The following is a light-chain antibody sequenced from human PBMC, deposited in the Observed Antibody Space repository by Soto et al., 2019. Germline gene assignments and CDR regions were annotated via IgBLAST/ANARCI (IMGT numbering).Light chain of an antibody. J-gene: IGKJ4*01. CDR1: QTVGYY. CDR2: DAS. Sequence: EIVLTQSPGSLSLSPGEGATLSCRASQTVGYYLAWYQHKPGRDPRLLMSDASTRAIGVPARFRGSVSGTDFTPTISSLEPEDFAVYYCQVRTSWPPGITFGGGTRVEI. V-gene: IGKV3-11*01. CDR3: QVRTSWPPGIT.